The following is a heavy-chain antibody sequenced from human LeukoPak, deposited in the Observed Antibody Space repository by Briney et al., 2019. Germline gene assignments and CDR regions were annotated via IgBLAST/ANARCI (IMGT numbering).Heavy chain of an antibody. J-gene: IGHJ6*03. CDR3: ARYRDIQLWPRTYYYYYMDV. D-gene: IGHD5-18*01. Sequence: GGSLRLSCAVSGFTFSSYGMHWVRQAPGKGLEWVSSISSSSSYIYYADSVKGRFTISRDNAKNSLYLQMNSLRAEDTAVYYCARYRDIQLWPRTYYYYYMDVWGKGTTVTVSS. CDR2: ISSSSSYI. CDR1: GFTFSSYG. V-gene: IGHV3-21*01.